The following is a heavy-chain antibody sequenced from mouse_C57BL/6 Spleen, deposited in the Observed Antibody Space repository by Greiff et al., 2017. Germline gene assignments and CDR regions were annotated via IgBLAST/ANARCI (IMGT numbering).Heavy chain of an antibody. V-gene: IGHV1-64*01. CDR3: ARDGDSFDY. J-gene: IGHJ2*01. Sequence: QVQLQQPGAELVKPGASVKLSCKASGYTFTSYWMHWVKQRPGQGLEWIGMIHPNSGSTNYNEKFKSKATLTVDNSSSTAYMQLSSLTSEDAAVYYCARDGDSFDYWGQGTTLTVSS. CDR2: IHPNSGST. CDR1: GYTFTSYW.